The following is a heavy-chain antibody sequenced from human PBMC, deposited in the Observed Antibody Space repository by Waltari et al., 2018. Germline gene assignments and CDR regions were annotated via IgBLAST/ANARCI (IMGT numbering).Heavy chain of an antibody. CDR2: VDPEDGET. CDR3: ATGIAVAGTGSHYYYYYYMDV. CDR1: GYTFTDYY. V-gene: IGHV1-69-2*01. D-gene: IGHD6-19*01. J-gene: IGHJ6*03. Sequence: EVQLVQSGAEVKKPGATVKISCKASGYTFTDYYMHWVQQAPGKGLEWMGRVDPEDGETIYAEKFQGRVTITADTSTDTAYMELSSLRSEDTAVYYCATGIAVAGTGSHYYYYYYMDVWGKGTTVTVSS.